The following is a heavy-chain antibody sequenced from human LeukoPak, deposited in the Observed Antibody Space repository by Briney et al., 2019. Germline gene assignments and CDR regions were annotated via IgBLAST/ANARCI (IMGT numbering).Heavy chain of an antibody. D-gene: IGHD3-22*01. V-gene: IGHV4-34*01. Sequence: SETLSLTCAVYGGSFSGYYWSWIRQPPGKGLEWIGEINHSGSINYNPSLKSRVTISVDTSKNQFSLKLSSVTAADTAVYYCARGPMYYDSSGYLYWGQGTLVTVSS. CDR3: ARGPMYYDSSGYLY. CDR1: GGSFSGYY. CDR2: INHSGSI. J-gene: IGHJ4*02.